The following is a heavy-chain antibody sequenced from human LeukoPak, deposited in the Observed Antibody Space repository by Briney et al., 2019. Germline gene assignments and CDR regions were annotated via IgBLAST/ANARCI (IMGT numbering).Heavy chain of an antibody. Sequence: GGSLRLSCAASGFTFSSYAMSWVRQAPGQGLEWLSAISGSGGSTYYADSVKGRFTISRDNSRNTLYLQVNSLRAEDTAVYYCAKSLGSVVVTANDYWGQGTLVTVSS. D-gene: IGHD2-21*02. CDR2: ISGSGGST. V-gene: IGHV3-23*01. J-gene: IGHJ4*02. CDR3: AKSLGSVVVTANDY. CDR1: GFTFSSYA.